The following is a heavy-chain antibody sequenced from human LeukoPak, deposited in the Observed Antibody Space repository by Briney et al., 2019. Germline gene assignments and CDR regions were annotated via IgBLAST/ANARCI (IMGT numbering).Heavy chain of an antibody. CDR3: ARGGSSGWYESGGADY. CDR2: INPNSGGT. Sequence: ASVKVSCKASGYTFTGYYMHWVRQAPGQGLEWMGWINPNSGGTNYAQKIQGRVTMTRDTSISTAYMELSRLRSDDTAVYYSARGGSSGWYESGGADYWGQGALVTVSS. J-gene: IGHJ4*02. D-gene: IGHD6-13*01. CDR1: GYTFTGYY. V-gene: IGHV1-2*02.